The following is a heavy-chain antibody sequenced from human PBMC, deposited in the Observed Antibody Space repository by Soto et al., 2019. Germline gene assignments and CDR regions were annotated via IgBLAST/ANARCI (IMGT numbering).Heavy chain of an antibody. CDR1: GFTFSSYA. V-gene: IGHV3-23*01. CDR3: AKAYASATGHDLDV. D-gene: IGHD3-16*01. CDR2: ISTGGGTI. J-gene: IGHJ3*01. Sequence: PGGSLRLSCEVSGFTFSSYAMNWVRQAPGKGLEWVSAISTGGGTIYYADSVKGRFTISRDNSKNTLYLQMNDLRADDTALYYCAKAYASATGHDLDVWGHGTMVTVS.